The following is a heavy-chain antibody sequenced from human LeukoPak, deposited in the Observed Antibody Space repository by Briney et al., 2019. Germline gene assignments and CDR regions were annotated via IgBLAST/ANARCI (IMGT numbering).Heavy chain of an antibody. Sequence: GGSLRLSCAASGFTFSSYSMNWVRQAPGKGLEWVSAISGSGGSTYYADSVKGRFTISRDNSKNTLYLQVNSLRAEDTAVYYCAKDSLTDYYDSSGYGLDYWGQGTLVTVSS. J-gene: IGHJ4*02. CDR1: GFTFSSYS. V-gene: IGHV3-23*01. D-gene: IGHD3-22*01. CDR2: ISGSGGST. CDR3: AKDSLTDYYDSSGYGLDY.